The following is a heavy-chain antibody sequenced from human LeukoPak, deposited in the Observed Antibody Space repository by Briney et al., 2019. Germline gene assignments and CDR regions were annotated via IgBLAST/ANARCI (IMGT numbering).Heavy chain of an antibody. CDR2: ISYDGSNK. CDR3: ARLRRCSSTSCFSGYFQH. V-gene: IGHV3-30-3*01. Sequence: GGSLRLSCAASGFTFSSYAMHWVRQAPGKGLEWVAVISYDGSNKYYADSVKGRFTISRDNSKNTLYLQMNSLRAEDTAAYYCARLRRCSSTSCFSGYFQHWGQGTLVTVSS. J-gene: IGHJ1*01. CDR1: GFTFSSYA. D-gene: IGHD2-2*01.